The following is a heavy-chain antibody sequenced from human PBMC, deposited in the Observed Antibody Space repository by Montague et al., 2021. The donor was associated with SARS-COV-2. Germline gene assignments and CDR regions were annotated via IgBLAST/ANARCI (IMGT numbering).Heavy chain of an antibody. CDR3: ARTTTRMLYPENAFDI. J-gene: IGHJ3*02. Sequence: CAISGDSVSVTTATGDGRKRTRSNCLELLVRTYDSSKWYHGYAISLKSRITINPDTSKNQFSLQLSSVAPEDTAVFYCARTTTRMLYPENAFDIWGQGTMVTVSS. CDR2: TYDSSKWYH. D-gene: IGHD2-15*01. CDR1: GDSVSVTTAT. V-gene: IGHV6-1*01.